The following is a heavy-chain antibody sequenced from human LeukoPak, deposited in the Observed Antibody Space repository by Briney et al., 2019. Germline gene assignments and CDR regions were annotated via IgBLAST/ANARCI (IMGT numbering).Heavy chain of an antibody. J-gene: IGHJ3*02. D-gene: IGHD6-19*01. CDR2: IYPGDSDT. V-gene: IGHV5-51*01. Sequence: GESLKISCKGSGYSFTSYWIGWVRQMPGKGLEWMGIIYPGDSDTRYSPSFQGQVTISADKSISTAYLQWSSLKASDTAMYYCARAKSIAVAGTGAFDIWGQGTMVTVSS. CDR3: ARAKSIAVAGTGAFDI. CDR1: GYSFTSYW.